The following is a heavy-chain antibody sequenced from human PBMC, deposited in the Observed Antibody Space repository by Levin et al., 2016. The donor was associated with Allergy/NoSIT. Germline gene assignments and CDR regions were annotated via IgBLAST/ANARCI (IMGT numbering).Heavy chain of an antibody. J-gene: IGHJ6*03. CDR3: ASNGPEYYYYYYMDV. CDR2: IKQDGSEK. V-gene: IGHV3-7*03. Sequence: VRQMPGKGLEWVTNIKQDGSEKYYVGSVKGRFTISRDNAKNSLYLQMNSLRAEDTAVYYCASNGPEYYYYYYMDVWGKGTTVTVSS.